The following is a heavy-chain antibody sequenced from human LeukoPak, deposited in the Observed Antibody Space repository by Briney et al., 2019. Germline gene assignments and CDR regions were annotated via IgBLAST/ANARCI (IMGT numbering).Heavy chain of an antibody. J-gene: IGHJ4*02. CDR2: ISGSGGST. Sequence: GGSLRLSCAASGFTFSSYAMGWVRQAPGKGLEWVSAISGSGGSTYYADSVKGRFTISRDNSKNTLYLQMNSLRAEDTAVYYCAKAGQLWSEPDFGYWGQGTLVTVSS. CDR1: GFTFSSYA. V-gene: IGHV3-23*01. D-gene: IGHD5-18*01. CDR3: AKAGQLWSEPDFGY.